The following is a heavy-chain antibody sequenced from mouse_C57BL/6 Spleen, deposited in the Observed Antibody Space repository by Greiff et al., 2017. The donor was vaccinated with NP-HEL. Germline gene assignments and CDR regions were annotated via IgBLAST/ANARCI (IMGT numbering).Heavy chain of an antibody. Sequence: EVHLVESGGGLVKPGGSLKLSCAASGFTFSSYTMSWVRQTPEKRLEWVATISGGGGNTYYPDSVKGRFTISRDNAKNTLYLQMSSLRSEDTALYYCARHYYDYDGFAYWGQGTLVTVSA. J-gene: IGHJ3*01. V-gene: IGHV5-9*01. D-gene: IGHD2-4*01. CDR3: ARHYYDYDGFAY. CDR1: GFTFSSYT. CDR2: ISGGGGNT.